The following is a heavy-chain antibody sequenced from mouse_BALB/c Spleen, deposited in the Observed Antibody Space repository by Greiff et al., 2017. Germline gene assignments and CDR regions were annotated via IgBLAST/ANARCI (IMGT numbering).Heavy chain of an antibody. CDR3: ARRGGAPYAMDY. V-gene: IGHV5-12-1*01. J-gene: IGHJ4*01. Sequence: EVQRVESGGGLVKPGGSLKLSCAASGFAFSSYDMSWVRQTPEKRLEWVAYISSGGGSTYYPDTVKGRFTISRDNAKNTLYLQMSSLKSEDTAMYYCARRGGAPYAMDYWGQGTSVTVSS. CDR1: GFAFSSYD. CDR2: ISSGGGST.